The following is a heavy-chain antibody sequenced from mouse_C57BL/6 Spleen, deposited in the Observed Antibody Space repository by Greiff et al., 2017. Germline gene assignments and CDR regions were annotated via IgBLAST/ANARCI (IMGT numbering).Heavy chain of an antibody. CDR2: IHPNSGST. Sequence: QVQLQQPGAELVKPGASVKLSCKASGYTFTSYWMHWVKQRPGQGLEWIGMIHPNSGSTNYNEKFKSKATLTVDKSYSTSYMQLSSLTSEDSAVYYCARRRDNYDAMDYWGQGTSVTVSS. D-gene: IGHD1-3*01. J-gene: IGHJ4*01. V-gene: IGHV1-64*01. CDR1: GYTFTSYW. CDR3: ARRRDNYDAMDY.